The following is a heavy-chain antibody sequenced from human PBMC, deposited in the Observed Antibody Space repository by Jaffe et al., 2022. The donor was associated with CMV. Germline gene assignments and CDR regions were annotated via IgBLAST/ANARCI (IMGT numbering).Heavy chain of an antibody. V-gene: IGHV4-34*01. J-gene: IGHJ6*03. CDR3: ARGGETGTTSEPIYYYYYYMDV. D-gene: IGHD1-1*01. Sequence: QVQLQQWGAGLLKPSETLSLTCAVYGGSFSGYYWSWIRQPPGKGLEWIGEINHSGSTNYNPSLKSRVTISVDTSKNQFSLKLSSVTAADTAVYYCARGGETGTTSEPIYYYYYYMDVWGKGTTVTVSS. CDR2: INHSGST. CDR1: GGSFSGYY.